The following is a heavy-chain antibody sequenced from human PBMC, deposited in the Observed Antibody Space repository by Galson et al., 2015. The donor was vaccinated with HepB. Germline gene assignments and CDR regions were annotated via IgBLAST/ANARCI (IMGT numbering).Heavy chain of an antibody. CDR2: IRYDGSNK. CDR1: GFTFSSYG. J-gene: IGHJ3*02. CDR3: NRYDSSGYLGDYAFDI. D-gene: IGHD3-22*01. Sequence: SLRLSCAASGFTFSSYGMHWVRQAPGKGPEWVAFIRYDGSNKYYADSVKGRFTISRDNSKNTLYLQMNSLRAEDTAVYYCNRYDSSGYLGDYAFDIWGQGTMVTVSS. V-gene: IGHV3-30*02.